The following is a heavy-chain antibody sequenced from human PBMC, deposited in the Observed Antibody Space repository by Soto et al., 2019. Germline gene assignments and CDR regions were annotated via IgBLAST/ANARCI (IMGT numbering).Heavy chain of an antibody. CDR3: XXXXXXXXXGGMDV. CDR1: GFTFDDYA. Sequence: EVQLVESGGGLVQPGRSLRLSCAASGFTFDDYAMHCVRQAPGKGLEWVSGISWNSGSIGYADSVKGRFTMSRDNAKXXXXXXXXXXXXXXXXXXXXXXXXXXXXXGGMDVWGKGTTVIV. D-gene: IGHD3-16*01. CDR2: ISWNSGSI. V-gene: IGHV3-9*01. J-gene: IGHJ6*03.